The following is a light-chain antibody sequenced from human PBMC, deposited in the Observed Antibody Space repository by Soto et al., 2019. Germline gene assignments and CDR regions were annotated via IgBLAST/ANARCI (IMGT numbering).Light chain of an antibody. V-gene: IGLV8-61*01. Sequence: QTVVTQEPSFSVSPGGTVTLTCGLNSGSVTKSYPPSWYQQTPGQAPRTVVYSTDIRSSGVPDRFSGSIVGNKAALTITGAQADDESDYYCVLYFSSGISMFGGGTKLTVL. J-gene: IGLJ3*02. CDR2: STD. CDR1: SGSVTKSYP. CDR3: VLYFSSGISM.